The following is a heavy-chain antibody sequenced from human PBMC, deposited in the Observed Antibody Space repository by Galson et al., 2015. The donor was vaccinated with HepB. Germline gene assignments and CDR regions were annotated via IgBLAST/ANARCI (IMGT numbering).Heavy chain of an antibody. Sequence: SETLSLTCSVSGGSISSDNYYWAWIRQTPGTGLEWIATISYSGNTDYNPSLKSRLTISVDTSKNQFALKLRSVTAADTAIYYCARTHSNGWYHGGYNWFAPWGQGTLVTVSS. V-gene: IGHV4-39*01. CDR3: ARTHSNGWYHGGYNWFAP. D-gene: IGHD6-19*01. CDR1: GGSISSDNYY. J-gene: IGHJ5*02. CDR2: ISYSGNT.